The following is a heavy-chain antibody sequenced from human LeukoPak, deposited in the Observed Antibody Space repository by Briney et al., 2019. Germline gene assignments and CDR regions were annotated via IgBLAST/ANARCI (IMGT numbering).Heavy chain of an antibody. V-gene: IGHV3-53*01. CDR3: AKNQASLNHFDY. CDR2: ICFGYST. Sequence: PGGSLRLSCAASGFTVSSNYMSRVRQAPGQGLEWVSVICFGYSTYYGDSVKGRFPISIDNSKNTLYLQMNSLRAEDTAVYYCAKNQASLNHFDYGGQGTLVTVSS. J-gene: IGHJ4*02. CDR1: GFTVSSNY.